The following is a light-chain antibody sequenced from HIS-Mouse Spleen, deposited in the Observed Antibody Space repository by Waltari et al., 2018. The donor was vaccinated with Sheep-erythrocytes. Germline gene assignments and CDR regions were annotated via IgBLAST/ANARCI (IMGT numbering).Light chain of an antibody. CDR2: EDS. Sequence: SYELTQPPSVSVSPGQTARITCSGDALLKKYAYWYQQKSGQAPVLVIYEDSKRPSGIPGSFSGSSSGTMATLTISGAQVEDEADYYCYSTDSSGNHRVFGGGTKLTVL. J-gene: IGLJ2*01. CDR3: YSTDSSGNHRV. V-gene: IGLV3-10*01. CDR1: ALLKKY.